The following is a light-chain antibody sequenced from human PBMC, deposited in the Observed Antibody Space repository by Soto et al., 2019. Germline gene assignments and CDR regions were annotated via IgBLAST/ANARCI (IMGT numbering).Light chain of an antibody. V-gene: IGKV3D-20*02. CDR2: GAS. CDR1: QSVSSTY. J-gene: IGKJ3*01. CDR3: QQRSSWPFT. Sequence: EIVLTQSPGTLSLSPGERATLSCRASQSVSSTYLAWYQHKPGQAPRLLIYGASSRATGIPDRFSGSGSGTDFTLIISRLEPEDFAVYYCQQRSSWPFTFGPGTKVDIK.